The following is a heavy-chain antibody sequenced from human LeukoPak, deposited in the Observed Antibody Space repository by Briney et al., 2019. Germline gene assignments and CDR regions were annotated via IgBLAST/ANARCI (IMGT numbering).Heavy chain of an antibody. CDR3: ARRVGTRDWYFDL. J-gene: IGHJ2*01. V-gene: IGHV4-61*01. CDR2: VYYHGGT. Sequence: SETLSLTCTVSGGSVSRGSYYWSWIRQPPGKGLEWIGYVYYHGGTNYNPSLKSRVTISVDTSKNQFSLKLTSVTAADTAVYYCARRVGTRDWYFDLWGRGTLVTVSS. D-gene: IGHD1-14*01. CDR1: GGSVSRGSYY.